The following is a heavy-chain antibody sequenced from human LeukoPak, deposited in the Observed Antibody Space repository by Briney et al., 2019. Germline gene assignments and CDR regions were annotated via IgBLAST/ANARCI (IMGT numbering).Heavy chain of an antibody. CDR3: VRHCSSTTCYDF. D-gene: IGHD2-2*01. Sequence: PSETLSLTCSVTGGSISNYYWSWIRQPAGKGLDWIGLIATSGSTTFNPSLRSRVTMSVDTSKNQFSLKLTSVTAADTGLYYCVRHCSSTTCYDFWGQGTLVTVSS. CDR1: GGSISNYY. CDR2: IATSGST. J-gene: IGHJ4*02. V-gene: IGHV4-4*07.